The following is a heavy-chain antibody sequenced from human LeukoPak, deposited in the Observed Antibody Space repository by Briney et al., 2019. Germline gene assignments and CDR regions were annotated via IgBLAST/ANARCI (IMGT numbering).Heavy chain of an antibody. V-gene: IGHV1-2*02. CDR1: GYTFGGYH. CDR3: ARWYNSCWYDY. D-gene: IGHD6-13*01. CDR2: INPDTGAT. Sequence: GASVKVSFKASGYTFGGYHLLWMRQAPGQGLEGLGWINPDTGATRYGQKFQGRVTMTRDTSISTVYMELSRLRSDDTAVYYCARWYNSCWYDYWGQGTLVSVSS. J-gene: IGHJ4*02.